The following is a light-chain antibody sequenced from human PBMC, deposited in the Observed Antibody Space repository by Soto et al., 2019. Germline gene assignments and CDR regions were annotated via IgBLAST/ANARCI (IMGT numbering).Light chain of an antibody. V-gene: IGKV3-11*01. CDR2: EAS. J-gene: IGKJ2*01. CDR3: HQSSNWAST. Sequence: DIVLTQSPATLSLSPGERATLSCRASQSVNSYLAWYQQKPCQAPRLLIYEASNRATGIPARFSGSGSGTDFTLTISSLEPEDFAVYYCHQSSNWASTFGQGTNLEIK. CDR1: QSVNSY.